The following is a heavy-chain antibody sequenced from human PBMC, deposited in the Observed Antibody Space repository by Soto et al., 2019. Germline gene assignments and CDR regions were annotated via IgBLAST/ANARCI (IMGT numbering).Heavy chain of an antibody. CDR2: ISYDGSNK. V-gene: IGHV3-30-3*01. D-gene: IGHD3-10*01. Sequence: QVQLVESGGGVVQPGRSLRLSCASSGFTFSSYAMHWVRQAPGKGLEWVAVISYDGSNKYYADSVKGRFTISRDNSKNTLYLQMNSLRAEDTAVYYCARDRAMVRGVFPDYWGQGTLVTVSS. CDR3: ARDRAMVRGVFPDY. J-gene: IGHJ4*02. CDR1: GFTFSSYA.